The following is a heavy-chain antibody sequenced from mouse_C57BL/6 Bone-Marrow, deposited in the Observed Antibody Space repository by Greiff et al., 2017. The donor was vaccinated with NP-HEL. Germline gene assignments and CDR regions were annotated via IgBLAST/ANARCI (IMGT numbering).Heavy chain of an antibody. D-gene: IGHD1-1*01. J-gene: IGHJ3*01. Sequence: VQLQQSGPELVKPGASVKISCKASGYAFSSSWMNWVKQRPGKGLEWIGRIYPGDGDTNYNGKFKGKATLTADKSSSPAYMQLSSLTSEDSAVYFCARNYYGSRAWFAYWGQGTLVTVSA. CDR1: GYAFSSSW. CDR3: ARNYYGSRAWFAY. CDR2: IYPGDGDT. V-gene: IGHV1-82*01.